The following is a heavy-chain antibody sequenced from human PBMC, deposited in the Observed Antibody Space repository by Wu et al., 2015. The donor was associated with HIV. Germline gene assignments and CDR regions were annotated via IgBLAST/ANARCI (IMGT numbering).Heavy chain of an antibody. CDR3: ARRSYCGGDCSDAFDI. J-gene: IGHJ3*02. D-gene: IGHD2-21*02. Sequence: QAQLVQFGDEVKKPGSSVKVTCKASGDGFTSYAVSWVRQAPGQGLEWMGGINPLFGTTKHVQRFQDRATFSTDESKRTVYMELSSLRSEDTAVYYCARRSYCGGDCSDAFDIWGQGTMVTVSS. V-gene: IGHV1-69*05. CDR1: GDGFTSYA. CDR2: INPLFGTT.